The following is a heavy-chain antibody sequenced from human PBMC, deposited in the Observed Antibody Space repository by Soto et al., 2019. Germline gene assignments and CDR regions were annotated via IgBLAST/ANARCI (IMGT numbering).Heavy chain of an antibody. CDR1: GGSFSGYY. CDR3: ARVSKLSGSFDY. Sequence: PSETLSLTCAVYGGSFSGYYWSWIRQPPGKGLERIGEINHSGSTNYNPSLKSRVTISVDTSKNQFSLKLSSVTAADTAVYYCARVSKLSGSFDYWGQGTLVTVSS. CDR2: INHSGST. D-gene: IGHD3-10*01. J-gene: IGHJ4*02. V-gene: IGHV4-34*01.